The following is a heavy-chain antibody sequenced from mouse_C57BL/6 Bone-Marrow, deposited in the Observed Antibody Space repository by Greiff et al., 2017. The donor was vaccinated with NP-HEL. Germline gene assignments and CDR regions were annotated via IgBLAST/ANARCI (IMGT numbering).Heavy chain of an antibody. CDR1: GYAFSSSW. CDR2: IYPGDGDT. CDR3: ASISGWY. V-gene: IGHV1-82*01. D-gene: IGHD3-2*02. J-gene: IGHJ2*01. Sequence: QVQLQQSGPELVKPGASVKISCKASGYAFSSSWMNWVKQRPGKGLEWIGRIYPGDGDTNYNGKFKGKATLTADKSSSTAYMQLSSLTSEDSAVYFCASISGWYWGQGTTLTVSS.